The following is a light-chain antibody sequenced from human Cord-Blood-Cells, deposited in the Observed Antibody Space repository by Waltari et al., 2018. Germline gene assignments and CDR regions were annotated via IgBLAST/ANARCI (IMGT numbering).Light chain of an antibody. CDR2: GAS. Sequence: EIVLTQSPGTLSLSPGERATLSCRASQSVSSSYLAWYQQKPGQAPRLLIYGASSRATGIPDRFSCSGSRTDFTLTISRLEPEDFGVDYWQQYGSSPRTFRQGTKVENK. CDR1: QSVSSSY. CDR3: QQYGSSPRT. V-gene: IGKV3-20*01. J-gene: IGKJ1*01.